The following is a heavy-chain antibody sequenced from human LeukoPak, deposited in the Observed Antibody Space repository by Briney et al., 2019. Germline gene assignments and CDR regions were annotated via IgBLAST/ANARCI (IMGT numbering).Heavy chain of an antibody. D-gene: IGHD4-17*01. CDR3: AGRPRYGTFDY. Sequence: PSETLSLTCTVSGDSINNYYWSWIRQPPGKGLEWIGYIYYSGSTNYNPSLKSRVTISVDTSKNQFSLKLSSVTAADTAVYYCAGRPRYGTFDYWGQGTLVTVSS. J-gene: IGHJ4*02. CDR2: IYYSGST. V-gene: IGHV4-59*08. CDR1: GDSINNYY.